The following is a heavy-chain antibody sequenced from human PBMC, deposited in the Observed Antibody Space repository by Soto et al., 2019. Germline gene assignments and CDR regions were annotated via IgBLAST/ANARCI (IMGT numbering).Heavy chain of an antibody. CDR1: GFTFSSYA. V-gene: IGHV3-23*01. J-gene: IGHJ3*02. D-gene: IGHD7-27*01. CDR2: ISGSGCST. CDR3: AKDVDLRTGTFAFDI. Sequence: GGSLRLSCAASGFTFSSYAMSWVRQAPGKGLEWVSAISGSGCSTYYADSVKGRFTISRDNSKNTLYLQMNSLRAEDTAVYYCAKDVDLRTGTFAFDIWGQGTMVTVSS.